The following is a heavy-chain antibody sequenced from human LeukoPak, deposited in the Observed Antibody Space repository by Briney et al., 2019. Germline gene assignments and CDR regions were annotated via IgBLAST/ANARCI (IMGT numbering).Heavy chain of an antibody. CDR2: ISAYNGNT. CDR3: ARVGIYCSSTSCYASDFDY. J-gene: IGHJ4*02. CDR1: GYTFTSYG. D-gene: IGHD2-2*01. Sequence: ASVPDSCMASGYTFTSYGISWVRQAPGQGLEWMGWISAYNGNTNYAQKLQGRVTMTTDTSTSTAYMELRSLRSDDTAVYYCARVGIYCSSTSCYASDFDYWGQGTLVTVSS. V-gene: IGHV1-18*01.